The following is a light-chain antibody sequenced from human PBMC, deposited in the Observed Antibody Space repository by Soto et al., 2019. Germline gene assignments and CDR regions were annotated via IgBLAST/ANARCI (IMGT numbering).Light chain of an antibody. Sequence: EIVLTQSPAILSMSPGERATLSCRASQSVSSYFAWYQQKPGQAPRLLIYDASNRATGVPARFSGGGSGTDFTLTISSLEPEDFAVYYCQHRRYWPVTFGQGTKV. V-gene: IGKV3-11*01. CDR3: QHRRYWPVT. J-gene: IGKJ1*01. CDR2: DAS. CDR1: QSVSSY.